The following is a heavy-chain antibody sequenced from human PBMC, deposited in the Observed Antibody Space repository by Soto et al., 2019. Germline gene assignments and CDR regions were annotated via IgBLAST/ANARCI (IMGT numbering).Heavy chain of an antibody. V-gene: IGHV1-69*13. CDR2: IIPIFGTA. CDR3: ASRLVPAAIGYYFDY. CDR1: GGTFSSYA. J-gene: IGHJ4*02. Sequence: GASVKVSCKASGGTFSSYAISWVRQAPGQGLEWMGGIIPIFGTANYAQKFQGRVTITADESTSTAYMELSSLRSEDTAVYYCASRLVPAAIGYYFDYWGRGTLVTVSS. D-gene: IGHD2-2*01.